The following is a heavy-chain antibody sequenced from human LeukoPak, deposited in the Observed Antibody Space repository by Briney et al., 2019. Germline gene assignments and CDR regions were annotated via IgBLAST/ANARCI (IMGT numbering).Heavy chain of an antibody. CDR3: VKSHLPYYYDSRADIAFDI. D-gene: IGHD3-22*01. V-gene: IGHV3-64D*06. CDR2: ISSNGGST. Sequence: GGSLRLSCSASGFTFSSYAMHWVRQAPGKGLEYVSAISSNGGSTYYADSVKGRFTISRDNSKNTLYLQMSSLRAEDTAVYYCVKSHLPYYYDSRADIAFDIWAKGQWSPSLQ. J-gene: IGHJ3*02. CDR1: GFTFSSYA.